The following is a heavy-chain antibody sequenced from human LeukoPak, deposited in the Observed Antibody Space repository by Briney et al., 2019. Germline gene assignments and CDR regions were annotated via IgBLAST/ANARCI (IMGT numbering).Heavy chain of an antibody. Sequence: GGSLRLSCAASGFSLSDFGTHWVRQAPGKGLEWVGRIRSKTDGGTTDYAAPVKGRFTISRDDSKNTLYPQMNSLKTEDTAVYYCTTELRGPYDSSGYYPFDYWGQGTLVTVSS. CDR3: TTELRGPYDSSGYYPFDY. CDR2: IRSKTDGGTT. D-gene: IGHD3-22*01. CDR1: GFSLSDFG. J-gene: IGHJ4*02. V-gene: IGHV3-15*01.